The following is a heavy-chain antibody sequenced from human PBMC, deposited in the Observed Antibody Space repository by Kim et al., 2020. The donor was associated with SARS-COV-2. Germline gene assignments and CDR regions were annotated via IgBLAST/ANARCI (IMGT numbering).Heavy chain of an antibody. CDR3: ARHSGQHGARGFYN. D-gene: IGHD4-17*01. Sequence: YAPSVTGRCTISRDDSTNTVYLQMDSLKSDDTAVYFCARHSGQHGARGFYNWGQGTLVTVSS. V-gene: IGHV3-73*01. J-gene: IGHJ4*02.